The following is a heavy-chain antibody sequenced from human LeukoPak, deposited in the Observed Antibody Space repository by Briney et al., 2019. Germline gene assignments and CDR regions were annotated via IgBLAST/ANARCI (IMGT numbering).Heavy chain of an antibody. CDR2: INPNSGGT. CDR3: AREGPIRYFDWGSPSNWFDP. Sequence: ASVKVSCKASGYTFTGCYMHWVRQAPGQGLEWMGWINPNSGGTNYAQKFQGRVTMTRDTSISTAYMELSRLRSDDTAVYYCAREGPIRYFDWGSPSNWFDPWGQGTLVTVSS. CDR1: GYTFTGCY. V-gene: IGHV1-2*02. D-gene: IGHD3-9*01. J-gene: IGHJ5*02.